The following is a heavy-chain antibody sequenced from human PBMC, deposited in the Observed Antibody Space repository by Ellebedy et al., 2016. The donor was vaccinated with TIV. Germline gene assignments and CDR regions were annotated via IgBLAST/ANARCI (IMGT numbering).Heavy chain of an antibody. D-gene: IGHD1-26*01. J-gene: IGHJ4*02. CDR1: GYTFTSYD. Sequence: AASVKVSCKASGYTFTSYDISWVRQAPGQGLEWMGWISANNGNTNYAQKFQGWVTMTRDTSISTAYMELSRLRSDDTAVYYCARDGESYSDFDYWGQGTLVTVSS. V-gene: IGHV1-18*01. CDR2: ISANNGNT. CDR3: ARDGESYSDFDY.